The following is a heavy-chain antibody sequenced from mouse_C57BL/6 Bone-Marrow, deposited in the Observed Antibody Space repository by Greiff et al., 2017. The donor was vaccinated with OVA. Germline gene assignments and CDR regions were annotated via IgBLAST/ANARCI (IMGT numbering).Heavy chain of an antibody. J-gene: IGHJ3*01. D-gene: IGHD2-14*01. CDR2: IDPETGGT. Sequence: QVQLQQSGAELVRPGASVTLSCKASGYTFTDYEMHWVKQTPVNGLEWIGAIDPETGGTAYNQKFKGKAILTADKSSSTAYMELRSLTSEDSAVYYCTRGRYPAWFAYWGQGTLVTVSA. CDR1: GYTFTDYE. CDR3: TRGRYPAWFAY. V-gene: IGHV1-15*01.